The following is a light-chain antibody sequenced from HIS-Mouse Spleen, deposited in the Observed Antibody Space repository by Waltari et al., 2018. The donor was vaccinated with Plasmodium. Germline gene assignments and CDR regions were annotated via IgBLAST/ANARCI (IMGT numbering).Light chain of an antibody. J-gene: IGKJ3*01. CDR2: GAS. CDR1: QSVSSN. V-gene: IGKV3-15*01. CDR3: QQYNNWSFT. Sequence: EIVMTQSPATLSVSPGERATLSCRASQSVSSNLAWYQQKPGQAPRRLIYGASTRATGIPARFSGSGSGTEFTRTISSLQSEDFAVYYCQQYNNWSFTFGPGTKVDIK.